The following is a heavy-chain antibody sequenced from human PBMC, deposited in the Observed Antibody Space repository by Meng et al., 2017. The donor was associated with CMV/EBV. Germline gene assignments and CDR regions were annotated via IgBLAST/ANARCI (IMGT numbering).Heavy chain of an antibody. Sequence: SVKVSCKASGGTFSSYAISWVRQAPGQGLEWMGGIIPILGIANYAQKFQGRVTITTDESTSTAYMELSSLRSEDTAVYYCARDRGDCSSTSCLDAFDIWGQGTMVTVSS. CDR3: ARDRGDCSSTSCLDAFDI. V-gene: IGHV1-69*10. CDR1: GGTFSSYA. D-gene: IGHD2-2*01. J-gene: IGHJ3*02. CDR2: IIPILGIA.